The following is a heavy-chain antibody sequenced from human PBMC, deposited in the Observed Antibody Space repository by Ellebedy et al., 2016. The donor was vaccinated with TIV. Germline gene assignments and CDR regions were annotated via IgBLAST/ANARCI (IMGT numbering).Heavy chain of an antibody. J-gene: IGHJ4*02. V-gene: IGHV3-30*02. CDR2: IRHDGSNK. CDR3: AKDQVDY. CDR1: GFAFSTYG. Sequence: PGGSLRLSCAASGFAFSTYGIHWVRQAPGKGLEWVAFIRHDGSNKYYTDSVKGRFTISRDNSKNTLYLEMNSLRVEDTAVYYCAKDQVDYWGQGTLVTVSS.